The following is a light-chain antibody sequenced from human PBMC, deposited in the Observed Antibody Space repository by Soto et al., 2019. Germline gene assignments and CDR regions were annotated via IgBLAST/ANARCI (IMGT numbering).Light chain of an antibody. CDR2: TDN. CDR3: AAWDDRLNGHV. J-gene: IGLJ7*01. Sequence: QPVLTQPPSASGTPGQRVSISCSGSSSNIGKNTVSWYQQLPQAAPKVLIYTDNQRPSGVPDRFSGSKSGTSASLAISGLQSEDEADYYCAAWDDRLNGHVFGAGTQLTVL. CDR1: SSNIGKNT. V-gene: IGLV1-44*01.